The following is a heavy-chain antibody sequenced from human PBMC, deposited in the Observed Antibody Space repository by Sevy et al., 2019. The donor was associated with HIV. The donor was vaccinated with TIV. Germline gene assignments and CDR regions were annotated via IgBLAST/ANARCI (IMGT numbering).Heavy chain of an antibody. D-gene: IGHD2-2*02. CDR2: ISYDGSNK. V-gene: IGHV3-30*03. J-gene: IGHJ6*02. CDR3: ARVGGYQLLYPYYYGMDV. CDR1: GFTFSSYS. Sequence: GGSLRLSCAASGFTFSSYSMNWVRQAPGKGLEWVAVISYDGSNKYYADSVKGRFTISRDNSKNTLYLQMNSLRAEDTAVYYCARVGGYQLLYPYYYGMDVWGQGTTVTVSS.